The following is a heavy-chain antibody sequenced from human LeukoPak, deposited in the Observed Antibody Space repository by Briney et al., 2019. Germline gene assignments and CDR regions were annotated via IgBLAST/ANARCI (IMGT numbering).Heavy chain of an antibody. D-gene: IGHD4-17*01. CDR2: ISGSGGST. CDR1: GFTFSSYA. J-gene: IGHJ4*02. Sequence: PGGSLRLSCAASGFTFSSYAMSWVRQAPGKGLEWVSAISGSGGSTYYADSVKGRFTISRDNSKNSLFLQMNSLRAEDTALYYCVYGDFVRTVNYFDYWGQGTLVTVSS. CDR3: VYGDFVRTVNYFDY. V-gene: IGHV3-23*01.